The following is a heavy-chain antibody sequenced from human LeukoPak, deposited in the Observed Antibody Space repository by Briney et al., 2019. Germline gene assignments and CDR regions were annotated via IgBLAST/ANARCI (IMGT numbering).Heavy chain of an antibody. J-gene: IGHJ4*02. Sequence: SQTLSLTCTVSGGSISSYFWSWIRQPPGKGLEWIGYIYYSGSTNYNPSLKSRVTISVDTSKNQFSLKMSSVTAADTAVYYCARGATASYFDYWGQGTLVTVSS. V-gene: IGHV4-59*01. D-gene: IGHD1-26*01. CDR2: IYYSGST. CDR3: ARGATASYFDY. CDR1: GGSISSYF.